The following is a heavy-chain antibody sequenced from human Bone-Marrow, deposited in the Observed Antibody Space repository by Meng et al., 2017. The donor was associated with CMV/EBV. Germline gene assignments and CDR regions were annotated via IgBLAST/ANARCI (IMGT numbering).Heavy chain of an antibody. Sequence: GSLRLSCTVSGGSISSYYWSWIRQPPGKGLEWIGFISYSGSTNYNPSLKSRVTISADASKNQFSLKLSSVTAADTAVYYCARGQGRTHSYRLYYFDYWGQGTLVTVSS. CDR1: GGSISSYY. V-gene: IGHV4-59*01. CDR2: ISYSGST. CDR3: ARGQGRTHSYRLYYFDY. J-gene: IGHJ4*02. D-gene: IGHD1-14*01.